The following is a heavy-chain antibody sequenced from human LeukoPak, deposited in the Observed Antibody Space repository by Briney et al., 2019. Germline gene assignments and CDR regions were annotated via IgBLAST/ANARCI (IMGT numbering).Heavy chain of an antibody. Sequence: PSKTLSLTCTVSGGSISSGSYYWSWIRQPPEKGLEWIGYIYYSGSTNYNPSLKSRVTISVDTSKNQFSLKLSSVTAADTAVYYCARGGSGRLGYWGQGTLVTVSS. CDR3: ARGGSGRLGY. J-gene: IGHJ4*02. V-gene: IGHV4-61*01. CDR2: IYYSGST. D-gene: IGHD6-19*01. CDR1: GGSISSGSYY.